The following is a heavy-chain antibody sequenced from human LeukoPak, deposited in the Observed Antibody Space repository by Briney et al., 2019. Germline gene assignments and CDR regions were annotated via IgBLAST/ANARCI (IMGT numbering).Heavy chain of an antibody. Sequence: ASVKVSCKASGYTFITYGINWVRQAPGQGLEWMGWISAYNGNTNYAQKLQGRVTMTTDTSTSTAYMELRSLRSDDTAVYYCARDRTYCSSTNCYSGYFQYWGQGTLVTVSS. V-gene: IGHV1-18*01. CDR2: ISAYNGNT. D-gene: IGHD2-2*01. CDR1: GYTFITYG. CDR3: ARDRTYCSSTNCYSGYFQY. J-gene: IGHJ1*01.